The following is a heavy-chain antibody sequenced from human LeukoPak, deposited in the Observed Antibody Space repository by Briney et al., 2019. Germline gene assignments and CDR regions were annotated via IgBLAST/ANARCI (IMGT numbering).Heavy chain of an antibody. J-gene: IGHJ4*02. D-gene: IGHD2-2*01. CDR1: GFAFSSYS. Sequence: GGSLRLSCAASGFAFSSYSMNWVRQAPGKGLEWVSYISSSSSTIYYADSVKGRFTISRDNAKNSLYLQMNSLRAEDTAVYYCARRGYCSATTCFAYLDYWGQGTLVTVSS. CDR3: ARRGYCSATTCFAYLDY. V-gene: IGHV3-48*01. CDR2: ISSSSSTI.